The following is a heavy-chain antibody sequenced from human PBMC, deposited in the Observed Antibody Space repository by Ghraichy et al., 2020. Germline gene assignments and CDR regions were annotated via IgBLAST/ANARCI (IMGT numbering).Heavy chain of an antibody. V-gene: IGHV3-48*02. CDR1: GFSFSGYG. Sequence: GGSLRLSCVGSGFSFSGYGMNWVRQSPGKGLEWISYITSSSRTKSYADSVKGRFTISRDNAQNSLYLQMNSLRDEDTAVYYCARGSTVVRFYYYDGMDVWGQGTTVTVSS. J-gene: IGHJ6*02. CDR3: ARGSTVVRFYYYDGMDV. D-gene: IGHD4-23*01. CDR2: ITSSSRTK.